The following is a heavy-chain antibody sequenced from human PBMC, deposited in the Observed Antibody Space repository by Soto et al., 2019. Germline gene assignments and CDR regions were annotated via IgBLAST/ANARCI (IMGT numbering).Heavy chain of an antibody. CDR1: GFTFSNYW. CDR2: INSDGSVS. D-gene: IGHD2-15*01. Sequence: EVQLVESGGGLVQPGGSLRLSCAASGFTFSNYWMYWVRQAPGKGLVWVSRINSDGSVSSYADSVKGRLTISRANVKNTLYLQIDGLRAEDTAVYYCARGDCVGGTCYSLAGSFYYSMDVWGKGNTVTVFS. CDR3: ARGDCVGGTCYSLAGSFYYSMDV. V-gene: IGHV3-74*01. J-gene: IGHJ6*03.